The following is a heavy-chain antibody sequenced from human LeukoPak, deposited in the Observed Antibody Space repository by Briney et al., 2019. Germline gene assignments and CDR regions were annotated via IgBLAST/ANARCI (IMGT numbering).Heavy chain of an antibody. D-gene: IGHD1-1*01. V-gene: IGHV3-21*01. Sequence: GGSLRLSCAASGFTFSTYDMNWVCQAPGKGLEWVSSISSSTNYIYYADSVKGRFTISRDNANNSLYLQMNSLRAEDTAVYYCARDYTRTTGWFDPWGQGTLVTVSS. CDR2: ISSSTNYI. J-gene: IGHJ5*02. CDR1: GFTFSTYD. CDR3: ARDYTRTTGWFDP.